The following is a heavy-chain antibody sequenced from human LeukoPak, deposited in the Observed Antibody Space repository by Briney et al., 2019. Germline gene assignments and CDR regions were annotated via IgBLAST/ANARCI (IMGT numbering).Heavy chain of an antibody. CDR2: ISSSSSYI. J-gene: IGHJ4*02. Sequence: GGSLRLSCAASGFTFSSYSMKWVRQAPGKGLEWVSSISSSSSYIYYADSVKGRFTISRDNAKNSLYLQMNSLRAEDTAVYYCARVGDSSSPWGSGFDYWGQGTLVTVSS. D-gene: IGHD6-13*01. V-gene: IGHV3-21*01. CDR1: GFTFSSYS. CDR3: ARVGDSSSPWGSGFDY.